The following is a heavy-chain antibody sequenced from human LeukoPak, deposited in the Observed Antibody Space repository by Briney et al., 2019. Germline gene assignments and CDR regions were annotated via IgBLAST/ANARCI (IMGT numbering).Heavy chain of an antibody. CDR1: GFTFSSYW. Sequence: GGSLRLSCAASGFTFSSYWMSWVRQTPEQGLEWVANIKEDGSETYYVDSVKGRFSISRDNAKNSLYLQMNSLGAEDTAVYYCARDPKDNWNDNDYWGQGTLVIVSS. D-gene: IGHD1-20*01. J-gene: IGHJ4*02. V-gene: IGHV3-7*01. CDR3: ARDPKDNWNDNDY. CDR2: IKEDGSET.